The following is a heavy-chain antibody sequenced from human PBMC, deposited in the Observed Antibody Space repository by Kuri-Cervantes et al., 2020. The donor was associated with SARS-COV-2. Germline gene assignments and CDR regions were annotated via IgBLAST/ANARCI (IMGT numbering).Heavy chain of an antibody. CDR1: GSTFSSYA. D-gene: IGHD1-26*01. Sequence: ETLSPTCAASGSTFSSYAMSWVRQAPGKGLEWVSAISGSGGSTYYADSVKGRFTISRDKSKNTLYLQMNTLKTEDTAVFDCARDASYSGSYGSFQHWGQGTLVTVSS. V-gene: IGHV3-23*01. J-gene: IGHJ1*01. CDR3: ARDASYSGSYGSFQH. CDR2: ISGSGGST.